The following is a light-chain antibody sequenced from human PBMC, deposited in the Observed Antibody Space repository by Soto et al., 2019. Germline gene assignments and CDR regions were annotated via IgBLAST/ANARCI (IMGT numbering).Light chain of an antibody. J-gene: IGLJ2*01. CDR3: SSYTRRNTMV. CDR2: DVS. CDR1: SSDVGSYNY. V-gene: IGLV2-14*01. Sequence: QSALTQPASVSGSPGQSITISCTGTSSDVGSYNYVSWYQQHPGKAPKVLIYDVSNRPSGVSDRFSGSKSGNTASLTISGLQAEDEADYYCSSYTRRNTMVLGGGTKLTVL.